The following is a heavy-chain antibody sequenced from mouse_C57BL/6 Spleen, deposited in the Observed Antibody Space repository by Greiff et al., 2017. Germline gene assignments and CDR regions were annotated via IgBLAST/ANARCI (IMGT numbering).Heavy chain of an antibody. J-gene: IGHJ2*01. CDR3: ARYPITTVVATDFDY. CDR1: GYTFTGYW. CDR2: ILPGSGST. V-gene: IGHV1-9*01. Sequence: QVQLQQSGAELMKPGASVKLSCKATGYTFTGYWIEWVKQRPGHGLEWIGEILPGSGSTNYNEKFKGKATFTADTSSNTAYMQLSSLITEDSAIYYCARYPITTVVATDFDYWGQGTTLTVSS. D-gene: IGHD1-1*01.